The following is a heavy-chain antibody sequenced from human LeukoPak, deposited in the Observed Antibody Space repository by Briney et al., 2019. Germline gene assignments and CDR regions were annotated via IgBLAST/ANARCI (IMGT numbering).Heavy chain of an antibody. D-gene: IGHD5-24*01. V-gene: IGHV1-69*02. Sequence: GASVKVSCKASGGTFSSYTISWVRQAPGQGLEWMGRIIPILGIANYAQKFQGRVTITADKSTSTAYMELSSLRSEDTAVYYCAEAATNTYHYYYGMDVWGQGTTVTVSS. J-gene: IGHJ6*02. CDR2: IIPILGIA. CDR1: GGTFSSYT. CDR3: AEAATNTYHYYYGMDV.